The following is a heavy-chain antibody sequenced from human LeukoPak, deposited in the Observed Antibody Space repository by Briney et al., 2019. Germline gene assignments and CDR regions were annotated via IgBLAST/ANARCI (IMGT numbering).Heavy chain of an antibody. Sequence: GGSLRLSCAVSRITFTYWMSWVRQAPEKGLEWVGRTKIKTDDGTPDYADPVKGRFTISRDDSKNTVYLEMKSLETEDTAVYYCVSGGGTADYWGQGTLVSVSS. CDR1: RITFTYW. D-gene: IGHD1-1*01. CDR3: VSGGGTADY. V-gene: IGHV3-15*01. CDR2: TKIKTDDGTP. J-gene: IGHJ4*02.